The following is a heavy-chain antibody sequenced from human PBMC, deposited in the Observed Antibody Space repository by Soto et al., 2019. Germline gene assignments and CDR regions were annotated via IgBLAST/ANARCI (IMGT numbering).Heavy chain of an antibody. J-gene: IGHJ4*02. V-gene: IGHV4-59*08. CDR3: AGMRSRWSIAY. Sequence: QVQLQESGPGLVKPSETLSLICTVSGASISTYYWSWIRQPPGKGLEWIAYIYYSGTTHYNPSLQSRVTVSVDTSKNQFSLNLSSVTAADTAVYYCAGMRSRWSIAYWGQGTLVTVSS. D-gene: IGHD6-13*01. CDR2: IYYSGTT. CDR1: GASISTYY.